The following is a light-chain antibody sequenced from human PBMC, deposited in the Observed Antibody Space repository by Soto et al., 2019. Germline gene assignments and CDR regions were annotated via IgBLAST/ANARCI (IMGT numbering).Light chain of an antibody. Sequence: QAVVTQSPSASASLGASVKLTCTLSSGHSSYAIAWHQQQPEKGPRYLMKLDSDGSHTKGDAIPDRFSGSSSAAERYLTISSLQSEDEADYYCQTWGTGSHVVFGGGTKLTVL. CDR1: SGHSSYA. CDR2: LDSDGSH. CDR3: QTWGTGSHVV. J-gene: IGLJ2*01. V-gene: IGLV4-69*01.